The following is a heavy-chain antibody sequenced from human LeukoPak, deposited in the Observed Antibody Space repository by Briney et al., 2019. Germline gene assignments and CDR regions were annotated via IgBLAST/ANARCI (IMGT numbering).Heavy chain of an antibody. CDR1: GYTLTELS. D-gene: IGHD3-3*01. CDR2: FDPEDGET. CDR3: ATRRPNYDFWSGYYKEGMFDY. J-gene: IGHJ4*02. V-gene: IGHV1-24*01. Sequence: ASVKVSCKVSGYTLTELSMHWVRQAPGKGLEWMGGFDPEDGETIYAQKFQGRVTMTEDTSTDTAYMELSSLRSEDTAVYYCATRRPNYDFWSGYYKEGMFDYWGQGTLVTVSS.